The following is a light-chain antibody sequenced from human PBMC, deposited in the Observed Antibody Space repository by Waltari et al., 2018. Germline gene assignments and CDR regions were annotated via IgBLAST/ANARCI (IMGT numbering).Light chain of an antibody. CDR1: KRVSRY. CDR3: QQRSNWPLT. J-gene: IGKJ4*01. V-gene: IGKV3-11*01. CDR2: DPS. Sequence: EIVLTQSPATLSLSPGERATLSCRACKRVSRYLAWYQQKPGQAPRLLIYDPSNRATGTPARFRGSGSGTDFTCTISSREPEDFAVYYGQQRSNWPLTFGGGTKVEIK.